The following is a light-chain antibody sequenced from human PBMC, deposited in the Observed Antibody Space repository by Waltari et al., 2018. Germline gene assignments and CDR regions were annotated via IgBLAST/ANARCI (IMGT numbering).Light chain of an antibody. CDR1: QSVPSNY. V-gene: IGKV3-20*01. CDR2: GAS. CDR3: QQYGTSPT. J-gene: IGKJ1*01. Sequence: EIVLTQSPGTLSLSPGERAILSCRASQSVPSNYLAWYQLSPGQAPRLLIFGASSRATGIPDRFSGGGSGTDFTLTISRLEPEEFAVYFCQQYGTSPTFGQGTKVEIK.